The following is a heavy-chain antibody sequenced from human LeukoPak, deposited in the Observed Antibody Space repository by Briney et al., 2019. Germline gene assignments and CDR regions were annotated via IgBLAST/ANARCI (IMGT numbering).Heavy chain of an antibody. Sequence: GGSLRLSCAASGFTFSDYYMSWIRQAPGKGLEWVSYISSSSSCTNYADSVKGRFTISRDNAKNSLYLQMNSLRAEDTAVYYCARARWLQVPFDYWGQGTLVTVSS. CDR1: GFTFSDYY. D-gene: IGHD5-24*01. CDR3: ARARWLQVPFDY. J-gene: IGHJ4*02. CDR2: ISSSSSCT. V-gene: IGHV3-11*03.